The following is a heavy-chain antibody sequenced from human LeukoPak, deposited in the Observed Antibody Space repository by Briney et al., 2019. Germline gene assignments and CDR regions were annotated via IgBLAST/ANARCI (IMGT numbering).Heavy chain of an antibody. D-gene: IGHD1-26*01. J-gene: IGHJ4*02. CDR3: AKLVGATTLD. CDR1: GFTFSSYA. V-gene: IGHV3-23*01. CDR2: ISGSGVST. Sequence: GGSLTLSCAASGFTFSSYAMSWLRQAPGMGLEWVSAISGSGVSTYYADSVKGRFTISRDNSKNTLYLQMNSLRAEDTAVYYCAKLVGATTLDWGQGTLVTVSS.